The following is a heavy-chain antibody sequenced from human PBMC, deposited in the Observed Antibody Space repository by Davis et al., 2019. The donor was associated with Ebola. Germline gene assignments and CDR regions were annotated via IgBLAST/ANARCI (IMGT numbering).Heavy chain of an antibody. D-gene: IGHD6-6*01. CDR3: APGSSPDN. CDR1: GFRFTNYA. J-gene: IGHJ4*02. Sequence: GESLKISCAASGFRFTNYAMSWVRQPPGEGLQWVSTVSISGRDTYYIDSVMGRFTVSRGNSKNTVFLQMNSLRAEDTAHYYCAPGSSPDNWGPGTLVTVSS. CDR2: VSISGRDT. V-gene: IGHV3-23*01.